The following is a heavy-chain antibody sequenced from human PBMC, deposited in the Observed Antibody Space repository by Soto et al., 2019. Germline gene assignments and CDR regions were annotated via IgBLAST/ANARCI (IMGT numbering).Heavy chain of an antibody. J-gene: IGHJ6*02. Sequence: AASVKVSCKASGYTFTSYDINWVRQATGQGLEWMGWMNHNSGNTGYAQKFQGRVTMTRNTSISTAYMELSSLRSEDTAVYYCARGLRYFDWLSQIYYYYGMDVWGQGTTVTVSS. CDR3: ARGLRYFDWLSQIYYYYGMDV. CDR2: MNHNSGNT. CDR1: GYTFTSYD. D-gene: IGHD3-9*01. V-gene: IGHV1-8*01.